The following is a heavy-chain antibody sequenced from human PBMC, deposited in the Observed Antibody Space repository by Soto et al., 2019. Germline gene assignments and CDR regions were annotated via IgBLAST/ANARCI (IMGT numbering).Heavy chain of an antibody. CDR3: ALIVATSGYFDY. J-gene: IGHJ4*02. CDR2: INSDGSST. Sequence: GGSLRLSCAASGFSFSSYGMHWVRQAPGKGLEWVSRINSDGSSTSYADSVKGRFTISRDNAKNTLYLQMNSLRAEDTAVYYCALIVATSGYFDYWGQGTLVTVSS. CDR1: GFSFSSYG. V-gene: IGHV3-74*01. D-gene: IGHD5-12*01.